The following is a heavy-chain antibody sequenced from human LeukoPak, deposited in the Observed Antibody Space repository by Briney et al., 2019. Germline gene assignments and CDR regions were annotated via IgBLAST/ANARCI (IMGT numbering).Heavy chain of an antibody. CDR1: GGSFSGYY. CDR3: AANSAEYNTLGSSYKV. Sequence: SETLSLTCAVYGGSFSGYYWRWIRQPPGKGLEWIGEINHSGSTNYNPSLKSRVTISVDTSKNQFSLKLSSVTAADTAVYYCAANSAEYNTLGSSYKVWGQGTLVTVSS. D-gene: IGHD3-10*01. V-gene: IGHV4-34*01. CDR2: INHSGST. J-gene: IGHJ4*02.